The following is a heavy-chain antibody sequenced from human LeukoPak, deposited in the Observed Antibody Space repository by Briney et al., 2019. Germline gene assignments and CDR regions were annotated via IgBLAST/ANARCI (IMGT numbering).Heavy chain of an antibody. CDR3: ARTYGDYEHYYYYGMDV. D-gene: IGHD4-17*01. CDR2: FDPEDGET. Sequence: ASVKVSCKASGYTFTGYYIHWVRQAPGQGLEWMGGFDPEDGETIYAQKFQGRVTMTEDTSTDTAYMELSSLRSEDTAVYYCARTYGDYEHYYYYGMDVWGQGTTVTVSS. J-gene: IGHJ6*02. V-gene: IGHV1-24*01. CDR1: GYTFTGYY.